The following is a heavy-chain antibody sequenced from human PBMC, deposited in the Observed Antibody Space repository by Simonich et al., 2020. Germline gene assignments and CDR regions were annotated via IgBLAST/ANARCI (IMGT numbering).Heavy chain of an antibody. CDR1: GYTFTSYD. D-gene: IGHD2-15*01. CDR3: ARGRGGMSRGYVDY. CDR2: MNPNSGNT. V-gene: IGHV1-8*03. J-gene: IGHJ4*02. Sequence: QVQLVQSGAEVKKPGASVNASCKASGYTFTSYDINWVRQATGQGLEWMGWMNPNSGNTGYDQKVQGRGTITRNTSISTAYRELSSLRYEDTAVYYCARGRGGMSRGYVDYWGQGTLVTVSS.